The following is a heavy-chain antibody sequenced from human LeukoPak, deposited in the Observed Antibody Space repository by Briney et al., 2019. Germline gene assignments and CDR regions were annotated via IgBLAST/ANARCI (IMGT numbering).Heavy chain of an antibody. CDR2: IRYDGSNK. J-gene: IGHJ4*02. CDR1: GFTFSSYG. CDR3: ANTPTTYYDFWSGEYYFDY. D-gene: IGHD3-3*01. V-gene: IGHV3-30*02. Sequence: PGGSLRLSCAASGFTFSSYGMHWVRQAPGKGLEWVAFIRYDGSNKYYADSVKGRFTISRDNSKNTLYLQMNSLRAEDTAVYYCANTPTTYYDFWSGEYYFDYWGQGTLVTVSS.